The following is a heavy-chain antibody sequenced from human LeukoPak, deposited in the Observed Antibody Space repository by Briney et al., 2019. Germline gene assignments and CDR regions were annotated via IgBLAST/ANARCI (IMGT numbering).Heavy chain of an antibody. CDR2: ISGSGGST. CDR3: AKGLGTSSWYYFDY. Sequence: GGSLRLSCAAPGFTFGSYAMSWVRQAPGKGLEWVSAISGSGGSTYYADSVKGRFTIPRDNSKNTLYLQANSLRAEDTAVYYCAKGLGTSSWYYFDYWGQGTLVTVSS. J-gene: IGHJ4*02. V-gene: IGHV3-23*01. D-gene: IGHD6-13*01. CDR1: GFTFGSYA.